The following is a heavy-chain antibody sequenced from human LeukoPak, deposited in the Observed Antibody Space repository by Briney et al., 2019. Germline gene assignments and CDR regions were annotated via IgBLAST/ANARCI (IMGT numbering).Heavy chain of an antibody. CDR2: INHSGST. Sequence: SETLSLTCAVYGGSFSGYYWIWIRQPPGKGLEWIGEINHSGSTNYNPSLKSRVDTSKNQFSLKLSSVTAADTAVYYCARDPRGGSGSNWFDPWGQGTLVTVSS. J-gene: IGHJ5*02. CDR3: ARDPRGGSGSNWFDP. D-gene: IGHD3-10*01. V-gene: IGHV4-34*01. CDR1: GGSFSGYY.